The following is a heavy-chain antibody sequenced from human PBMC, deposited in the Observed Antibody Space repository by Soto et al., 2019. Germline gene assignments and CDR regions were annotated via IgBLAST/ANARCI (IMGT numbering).Heavy chain of an antibody. CDR1: GFTFSDYF. CDR3: ATGVVPATKWGYYSYGLDV. D-gene: IGHD2-2*01. CDR2: ISSGGFTT. Sequence: GGSLRLSCAASGFTFSDYFMSWIRQAPGKGLEWVSYISSGGFTTYSADSVKGRFTTSWDKAKNSLYLQMNSLSAEDTAVYYCATGVVPATKWGYYSYGLDVWGQGTTVTVSS. J-gene: IGHJ6*02. V-gene: IGHV3-11*01.